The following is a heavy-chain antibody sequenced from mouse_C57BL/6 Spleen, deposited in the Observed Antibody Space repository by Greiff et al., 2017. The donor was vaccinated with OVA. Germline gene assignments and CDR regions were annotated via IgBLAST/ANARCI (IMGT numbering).Heavy chain of an antibody. CDR3: ATRWVGTGPFDY. V-gene: IGHV5-6*01. J-gene: IGHJ2*01. Sequence: EVQLVESGGDLVKPGGSLKLSCAASGFTFSSYGMSWVRQTPDKRLEWVATISSGGSYTYYPDSVKGRFTISRDNAKNTLYLQMSSLKSEDTAMYDCATRWVGTGPFDYWGQGTTLTVSS. CDR2: ISSGGSYT. D-gene: IGHD4-1*01. CDR1: GFTFSSYG.